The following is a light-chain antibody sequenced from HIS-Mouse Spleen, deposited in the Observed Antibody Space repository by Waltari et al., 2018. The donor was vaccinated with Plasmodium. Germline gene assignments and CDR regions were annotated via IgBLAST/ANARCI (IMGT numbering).Light chain of an antibody. CDR1: SSDVGRYNL. V-gene: IGLV2-23*01. Sequence: QSALTQPASVSGSPGQSLTISCTGTSSDVGRYNLVSWYRQHPGKAPKLMIYEGSKRPSGVSIRFSGSKSGNTASLTISGLQAEDEADYYCCSYAGSSTYVFGTGTKVTVL. CDR3: CSYAGSSTYV. CDR2: EGS. J-gene: IGLJ1*01.